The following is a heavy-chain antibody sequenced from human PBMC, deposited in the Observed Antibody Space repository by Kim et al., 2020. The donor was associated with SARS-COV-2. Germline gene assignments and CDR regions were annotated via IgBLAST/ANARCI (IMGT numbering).Heavy chain of an antibody. J-gene: IGHJ3*02. V-gene: IGHV3-53*01. D-gene: IGHD3-22*01. CDR3: ARARDYYDSSGYYDAFDI. Sequence: KGRFTISRDNSKNTLSLQMNSLRAEDTAVYYCARARDYYDSSGYYDAFDIWGQGTMVTVSS.